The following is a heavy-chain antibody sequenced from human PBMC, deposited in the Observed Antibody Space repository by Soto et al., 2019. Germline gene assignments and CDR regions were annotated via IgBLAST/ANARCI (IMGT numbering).Heavy chain of an antibody. D-gene: IGHD4-17*01. CDR2: IYPGDSDT. Sequence: PGESLKISCKGSGYSFTSYWIGWVRQMPGKGLEWMGIIYPGDSDTRYSPSFQGQVTISADKSISSAYLQWSSLKASDTAWYYCARSNGDYYAGGNWFDPWGQGTLVTVSS. J-gene: IGHJ5*02. CDR1: GYSFTSYW. CDR3: ARSNGDYYAGGNWFDP. V-gene: IGHV5-51*01.